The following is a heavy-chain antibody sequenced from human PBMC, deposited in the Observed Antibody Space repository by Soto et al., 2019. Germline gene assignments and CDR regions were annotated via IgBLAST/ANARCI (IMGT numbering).Heavy chain of an antibody. Sequence: QVQLVQSGAEVKKPGSSVKVSCKASGGTFSSYAISGVRQAPGQGLEWMGGIIPIFGTANYAQKFQGRVTITADESTSTAYMELSSLRSEDTAVYYCARAYSSSFPSAYFDYWGQGTLVTVSS. V-gene: IGHV1-69*01. CDR2: IIPIFGTA. J-gene: IGHJ4*02. D-gene: IGHD6-6*01. CDR3: ARAYSSSFPSAYFDY. CDR1: GGTFSSYA.